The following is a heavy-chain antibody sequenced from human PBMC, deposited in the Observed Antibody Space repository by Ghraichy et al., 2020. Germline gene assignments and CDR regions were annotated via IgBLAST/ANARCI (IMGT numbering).Heavy chain of an antibody. CDR1: GFTVSSNY. CDR3: AREGNYYDSSGYYYVDY. J-gene: IGHJ4*02. V-gene: IGHV3-53*01. CDR2: IYSGGST. Sequence: GGSLRLSCAASGFTVSSNYMSWVRQAPGKGLEWVSVIYSGGSTYYADSVKGRFTISRDNSKNTLYLQMNSLRAEDTAVYYCAREGNYYDSSGYYYVDYWGQGTLVTVSS. D-gene: IGHD3-22*01.